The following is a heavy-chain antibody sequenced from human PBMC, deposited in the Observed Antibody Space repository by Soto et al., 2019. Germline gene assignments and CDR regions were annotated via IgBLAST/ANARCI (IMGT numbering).Heavy chain of an antibody. CDR1: GYAFTSNG. CDR3: ARELMTTVTTSDY. D-gene: IGHD4-17*01. V-gene: IGHV1-18*01. CDR2: ISAYNGNT. J-gene: IGHJ4*02. Sequence: SVKASCKASGYAFTSNGLSWVRQSPGQGLEWMGWISAYNGNTNYAQKLQGRVTMTTDTSTSTAYMELRSLRSDDTAVYYCARELMTTVTTSDYWGQRTLVTVSS.